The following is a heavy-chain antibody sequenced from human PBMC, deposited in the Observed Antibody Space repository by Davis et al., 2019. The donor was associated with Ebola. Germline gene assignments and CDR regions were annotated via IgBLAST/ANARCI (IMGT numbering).Heavy chain of an antibody. CDR3: ARETQPYYYYYDGR. J-gene: IGHJ6*02. V-gene: IGHV3-23*01. D-gene: IGHD6-13*01. CDR2: ISGSGGST. CDR1: GFTFSSYW. Sequence: GGSLRLSCAASGFTFSSYWMSWVRQAPGKGLEWVSAISGSGGSTYYADSVKGRFTISRDNSKNTLYLQMNSLRAEDTAVYYCARETQPYYYYYDGRLGPRDHGHRLL.